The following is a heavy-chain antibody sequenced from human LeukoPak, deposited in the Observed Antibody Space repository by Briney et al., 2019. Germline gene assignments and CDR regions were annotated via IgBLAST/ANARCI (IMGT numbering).Heavy chain of an antibody. CDR3: AKAHCSSTSCSRADN. Sequence: GGSLRLSCAASGFTFNSYAMSWVRQAPGKGLEWVSAISGSGGSTYYADSVKGRFTISRVQSTNTVYLQMNSLRADDTAVYYCAKAHCSSTSCSRADNWGQGTLVTVSS. D-gene: IGHD2-2*01. CDR1: GFTFNSYA. J-gene: IGHJ4*02. V-gene: IGHV3-23*01. CDR2: ISGSGGST.